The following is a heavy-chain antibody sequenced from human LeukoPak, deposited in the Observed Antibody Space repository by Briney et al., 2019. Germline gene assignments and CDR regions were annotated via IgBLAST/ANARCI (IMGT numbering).Heavy chain of an antibody. V-gene: IGHV3-23*01. CDR3: VSRPRADIGPLDF. CDR2: ISGDGSRT. J-gene: IGHJ4*02. Sequence: GGSLRLSCAASGFTFSNYAMSWVRQAPGKGLEWVSSISGDGSRTYYTDSVKGRFTISRDNSKNTLYLQMNSLRADETAVYYCVSRPRADIGPLDFWGQGTLVTVSS. CDR1: GFTFSNYA. D-gene: IGHD1-14*01.